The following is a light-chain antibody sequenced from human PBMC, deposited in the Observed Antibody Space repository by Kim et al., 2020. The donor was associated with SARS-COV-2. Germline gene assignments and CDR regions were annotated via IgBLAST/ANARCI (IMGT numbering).Light chain of an antibody. V-gene: IGKV1-5*03. CDR1: ESVSSW. CDR3: QQYNSSPIT. Sequence: ASVGDIVTITCRASESVSSWVAWYQQKPGKAPKVLIYKSSSLESGVPSRFSGRGSGTEFTLTISSLQPDDFAIYYCQQYNSSPITFGQGTKVDIK. CDR2: KSS. J-gene: IGKJ2*01.